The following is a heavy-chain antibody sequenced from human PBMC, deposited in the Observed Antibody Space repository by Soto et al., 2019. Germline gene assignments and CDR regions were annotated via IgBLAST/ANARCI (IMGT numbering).Heavy chain of an antibody. CDR3: ARVGELPVWFDP. CDR1: GDSISSYY. V-gene: IGHV4-59*13. D-gene: IGHD3-10*01. Sequence: QVQLQESGPGLVKPSETLSLTCTVSGDSISSYYWSWIRQPPGKGLEWVGYISYTGSTIYNPSLESRATISLDTSKNQVSLSLSSVTVADTAMYYCARVGELPVWFDPWGRGTLVTVSS. J-gene: IGHJ5*02. CDR2: ISYTGST.